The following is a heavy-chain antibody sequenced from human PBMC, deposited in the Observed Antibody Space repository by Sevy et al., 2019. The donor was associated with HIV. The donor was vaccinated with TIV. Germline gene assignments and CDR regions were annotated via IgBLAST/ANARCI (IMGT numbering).Heavy chain of an antibody. J-gene: IGHJ3*02. CDR1: GLTFSNYV. Sequence: GGSLRLSCAASGLTFSNYVMSWVRQAPGKGLEWLSVISGSSGTTYAAESVKGRFTFSRDNSKNTRYLHMSGLGAEDTAVYYCARNLSPSGAFDIWGQGTRVTVSS. V-gene: IGHV3-23*01. D-gene: IGHD6-25*01. CDR3: ARNLSPSGAFDI. CDR2: ISGSSGTT.